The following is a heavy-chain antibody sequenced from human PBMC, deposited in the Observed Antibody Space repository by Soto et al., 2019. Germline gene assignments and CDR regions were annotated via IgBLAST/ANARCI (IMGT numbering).Heavy chain of an antibody. V-gene: IGHV4-31*03. CDR1: GGSISSGGYY. CDR2: IYYSGST. J-gene: IGHJ4*02. D-gene: IGHD6-19*01. Sequence: PSETLSLTCTVSGGSISSGGYYWSWIRQHPGKGLEWIGYIYYSGSTYYNPSLKSRVTISVDTSENQFSLKLSSVTAADTAVYYCARVSSSAWYRWYYFDRWGQGTPVTVSS. CDR3: ARVSSSAWYRWYYFDR.